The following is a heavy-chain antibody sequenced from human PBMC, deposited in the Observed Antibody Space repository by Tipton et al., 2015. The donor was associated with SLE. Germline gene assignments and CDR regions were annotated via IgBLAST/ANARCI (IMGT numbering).Heavy chain of an antibody. CDR3: ARTLGYCSGGSCHYYHYYMDV. V-gene: IGHV3-74*01. CDR2: INTDGSST. Sequence: SLRLSCVASGFTFNSYWMHWVRQAPGKGLVWVSRINTDGSSTFYADSVKGRFTISRDNAKNTLYLQMNSLGAEDAAVYYCARTLGYCSGGSCHYYHYYMDVWGKGTTVTVSS. D-gene: IGHD2-15*01. J-gene: IGHJ6*03. CDR1: GFTFNSYW.